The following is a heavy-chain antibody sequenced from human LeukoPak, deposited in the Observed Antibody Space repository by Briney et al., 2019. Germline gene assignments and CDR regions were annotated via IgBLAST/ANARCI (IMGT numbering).Heavy chain of an antibody. CDR3: ARGGSVRGVIVLGGGIPPPDY. CDR2: IYSGGST. J-gene: IGHJ4*02. V-gene: IGHV3-53*01. Sequence: GGSLRLSCAASGFTVSSNYMSWVRQAPGKGLEWVSVIYSGGSTYYADSAKGRFTISRDNSKNTLYLQMNSLRAEDTAVYYCARGGSVRGVIVLGGGIPPPDYWGQGTLVTVSS. CDR1: GFTVSSNY. D-gene: IGHD3-10*01.